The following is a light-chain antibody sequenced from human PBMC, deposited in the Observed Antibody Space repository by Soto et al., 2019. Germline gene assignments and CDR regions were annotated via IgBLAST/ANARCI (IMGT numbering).Light chain of an antibody. Sequence: DIQMTQSPSSLSASVGDRVTITCRASQTITGYLNWYQQRPGKAPKLLIYAASSLQSGVPSRFSGSGSGTDFTLTINSLQTEDFATYYCQQSHGIPYTFGQGTKLEIK. V-gene: IGKV1-39*01. CDR1: QTITGY. CDR3: QQSHGIPYT. J-gene: IGKJ2*01. CDR2: AAS.